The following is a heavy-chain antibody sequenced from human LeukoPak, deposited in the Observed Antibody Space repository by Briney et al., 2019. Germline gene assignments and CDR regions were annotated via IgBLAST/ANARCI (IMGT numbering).Heavy chain of an antibody. J-gene: IGHJ6*03. Sequence: GGSLRLSCAASGFTFSSYWMRWVRQAPGKGLEWVANIKQDGSEKYYVDSVKGRFTISRDNAKNSLYLQMNSLRAEDTAVYYCARDEGDRITMVRGNYHYYMDVWGKGTTVTVSS. CDR3: ARDEGDRITMVRGNYHYYMDV. V-gene: IGHV3-7*01. D-gene: IGHD3-10*01. CDR2: IKQDGSEK. CDR1: GFTFSSYW.